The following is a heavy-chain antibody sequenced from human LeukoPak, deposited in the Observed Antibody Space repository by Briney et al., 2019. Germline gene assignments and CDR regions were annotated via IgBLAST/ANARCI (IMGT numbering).Heavy chain of an antibody. CDR1: GGSFSGYY. Sequence: SETLSLTCTVYGGSFSGYYWSWIRQPPGKGLEWIGEINHSGSTNYNPSLKSRVTISVDTSKNQFPLKLSSVTAADTAVYYCARGRATMVRGSRRGYYFDYWGQGTLVPVSS. CDR2: INHSGST. V-gene: IGHV4-34*01. CDR3: ARGRATMVRGSRRGYYFDY. D-gene: IGHD3-10*01. J-gene: IGHJ4*02.